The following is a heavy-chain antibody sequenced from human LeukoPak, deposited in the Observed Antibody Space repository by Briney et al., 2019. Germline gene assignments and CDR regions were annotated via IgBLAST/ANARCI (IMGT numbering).Heavy chain of an antibody. J-gene: IGHJ4*02. V-gene: IGHV3-23*01. CDR2: VSGSGDST. CDR3: ARRSGYGEHDD. CDR1: GFTFSSYA. Sequence: GGSLRLSCAASGFTFSSYAMSWVRQAPGKGLEWVSAVSGSGDSTYYADSVKGRFTISRDNSKNTLYLQMNSLRAEDTAIYYCARRSGYGEHDDWAQGTLVTVSS. D-gene: IGHD5-12*01.